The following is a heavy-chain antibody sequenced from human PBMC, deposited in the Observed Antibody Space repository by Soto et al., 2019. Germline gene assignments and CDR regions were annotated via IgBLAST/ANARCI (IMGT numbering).Heavy chain of an antibody. CDR2: IDSSGEK. CDR3: ARRHQAVTIIPCFDP. V-gene: IGHV2-26*01. CDR1: GLSITDSEMG. D-gene: IGHD2-21*01. J-gene: IGHJ5*02. Sequence: QVTLKESGPVLVKPTEPLTLRCTVSGLSITDSEMGVSWIRQPPGEPLEWLAHIDSSGEKSYRTFLKSRLAISKDTSKSQIVLTMTNMDPADTATYYCARRHQAVTIIPCFDPWGQRIPVTVSS.